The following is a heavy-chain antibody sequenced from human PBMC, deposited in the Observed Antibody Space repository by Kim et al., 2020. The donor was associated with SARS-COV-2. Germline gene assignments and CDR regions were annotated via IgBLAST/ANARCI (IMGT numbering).Heavy chain of an antibody. CDR3: ARVVRGSYSLYRPPWYFDL. J-gene: IGHJ2*01. D-gene: IGHD1-26*01. Sequence: SRVTISVDTSKTQFSLKLSSVTAADTAVYYCARVVRGSYSLYRPPWYFDLWGRGTLVTVSS. V-gene: IGHV4-39*07.